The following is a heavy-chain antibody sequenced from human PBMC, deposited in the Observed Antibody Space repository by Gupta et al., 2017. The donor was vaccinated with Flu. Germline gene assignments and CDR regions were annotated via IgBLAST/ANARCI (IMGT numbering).Heavy chain of an antibody. D-gene: IGHD1-26*01. V-gene: IGHV3-49*04. CDR3: ATEPINGNYYYKYLAS. CDR1: RFTFSTYS. Sequence: EVQLVESGGALLQPGRSLRLSCTASRFTFSTYSLTWVRQAPGRGLEWVAFIRSKASGGTTEYAASVKGRFTISRDDSKSIAYLQMDSLYTEDTAMYYCATEPINGNYYYKYLASWGKGTLVTVSS. J-gene: IGHJ4*02. CDR2: IRSKASGGTT.